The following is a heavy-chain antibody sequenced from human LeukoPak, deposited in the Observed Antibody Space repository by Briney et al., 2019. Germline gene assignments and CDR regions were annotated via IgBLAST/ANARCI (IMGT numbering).Heavy chain of an antibody. Sequence: PSETLSLTCTVSAGSISSYYWSCLRQPPGKGLEWLGFIYYSGSTHYKSSLKSRVTISVDTSKNQFSLRLSSVTAADTAVYYCARHSGSSPHYFDYWGQGTLVTVSS. D-gene: IGHD1-26*01. CDR1: AGSISSYY. CDR3: ARHSGSSPHYFDY. V-gene: IGHV4-59*08. CDR2: IYYSGST. J-gene: IGHJ4*02.